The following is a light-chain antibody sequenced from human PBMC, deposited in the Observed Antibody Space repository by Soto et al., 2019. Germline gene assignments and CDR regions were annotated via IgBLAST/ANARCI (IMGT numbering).Light chain of an antibody. CDR2: AAS. J-gene: IGKJ5*01. V-gene: IGKV1-39*01. Sequence: DIQMTQSPSSLSASVGDRVTITCRASQSISSYLNWYQQKPGKAPKLLIYAASSLQSGVPSRFSGSGSGTDFTLTISSLQPEDFATYYCQQSYSTLLIIFGQGTRLEIK. CDR3: QQSYSTLLII. CDR1: QSISSY.